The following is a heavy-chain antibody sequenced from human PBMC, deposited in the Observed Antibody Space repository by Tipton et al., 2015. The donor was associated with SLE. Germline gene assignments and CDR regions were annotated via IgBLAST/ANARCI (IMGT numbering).Heavy chain of an antibody. CDR2: ISGSGGDT. CDR3: AKDISLAPAEYCQY. CDR1: GFTFSSYA. D-gene: IGHD1-14*01. Sequence: SLRLSCAASGFTFSSYAMSWVRQAPGKGLEGVSAISGSGGDTYYADPVKGRFAISRDKSKNTLFLQMNSLRVEDTAVYYCAKDISLAPAEYCQYWGQGTLVTVSS. V-gene: IGHV3-23*01. J-gene: IGHJ1*01.